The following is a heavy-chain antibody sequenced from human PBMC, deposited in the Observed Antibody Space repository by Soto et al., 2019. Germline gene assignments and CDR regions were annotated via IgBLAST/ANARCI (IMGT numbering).Heavy chain of an antibody. CDR1: GYTFTAYH. Sequence: QVQLVQSGAEVKEPGDSVRVSCEASGYTFTAYHIHWVRQAPGQGLEWMGWINPKFGDTTYAQDFQGRVSMTRDMTISTVYMELSRLTSDDTAIYYCAINMYYYYGRGSGNGHGVWGQGTTVTVFS. J-gene: IGHJ6*02. CDR2: INPKFGDT. CDR3: AINMYYYYGRGSGNGHGV. V-gene: IGHV1-2*02. D-gene: IGHD3-10*02.